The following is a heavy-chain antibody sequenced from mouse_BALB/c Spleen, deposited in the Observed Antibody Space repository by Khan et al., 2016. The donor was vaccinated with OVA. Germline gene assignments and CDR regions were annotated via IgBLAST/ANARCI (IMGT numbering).Heavy chain of an antibody. V-gene: IGHV2-6-7*01. D-gene: IGHD1-2*01. J-gene: IGHJ3*01. CDR1: GFSLTDYG. CDR2: IWGDGST. CDR3: ARELRLGGFAY. Sequence: QIQLVQSGPGLVAPSQSLSITCTVSGFSLTDYGVNWVRQPPGKGLVWLGMIWGDGSTDYNPALKSRLSISKDNSKSQVFLKMNSLRTDDTASYYCARELRLGGFAYWGQGTLVTV.